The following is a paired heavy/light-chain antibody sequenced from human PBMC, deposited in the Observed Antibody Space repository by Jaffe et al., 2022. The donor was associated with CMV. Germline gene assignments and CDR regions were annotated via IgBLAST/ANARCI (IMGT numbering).Heavy chain of an antibody. V-gene: IGHV1-18*04. D-gene: IGHD3-22*01. CDR2: ISAYNGNT. J-gene: IGHJ3*02. CDR1: GYTFTSYG. Sequence: QVQLVQSGAEVKKPGASVKVSCKASGYTFTSYGISWVRQAPGQGLEWMGWISAYNGNTNYAQKLQGRVTMTTDTSTSTAYMELRSLRSDDTAVYYCARDVPGYYYDSSGFTGAFDIWGQGTMVTVSS. CDR3: ARDVPGYYYDSSGFTGAFDI.
Light chain of an antibody. J-gene: IGLJ2*01. CDR3: QAWALRV. Sequence: SYELTQPPSVSVSPGQTASITCSGDKLGDKYACWYQQKPGQSPVLVIYQDSKRPSGIPERFSGSNSGNTATLTISGTQAMDEADYYCQAWALRVFGGGTKLTVL. V-gene: IGLV3-1*01. CDR2: QDS. CDR1: KLGDKY.